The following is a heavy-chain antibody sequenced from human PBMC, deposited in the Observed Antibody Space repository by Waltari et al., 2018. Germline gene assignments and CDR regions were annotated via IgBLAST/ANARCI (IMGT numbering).Heavy chain of an antibody. Sequence: QVQLVQSGAEVKKPGASVKVSCKVSGYTLTELSMHWVRQAPGTGLEWMGGFDPEDGETIYAQKFQGRVTMTEDTSTDTAYMELSSLRSEDTAVYYCATAVTKDIVVVPAALGWFDPWGQGTLVTVSS. J-gene: IGHJ5*02. CDR3: ATAVTKDIVVVPAALGWFDP. CDR2: FDPEDGET. D-gene: IGHD2-2*01. V-gene: IGHV1-24*01. CDR1: GYTLTELS.